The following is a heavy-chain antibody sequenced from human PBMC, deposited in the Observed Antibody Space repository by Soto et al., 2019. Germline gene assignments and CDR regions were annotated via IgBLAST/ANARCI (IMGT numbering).Heavy chain of an antibody. J-gene: IGHJ6*02. V-gene: IGHV4-34*01. D-gene: IGHD2-2*03. CDR2: INDSGSA. CDR3: ARLNGYCVSTNCHGYYGMDV. CDR1: GESFSGYI. Sequence: SETLSLTCAVYGESFSGYIWTWIRQTPWKGLQWIGQINDSGSASYNPSLKSRVTISVHTSNSQFSLELSSVTAADTAVYYCARLNGYCVSTNCHGYYGMDVWGQGTTVTVSS.